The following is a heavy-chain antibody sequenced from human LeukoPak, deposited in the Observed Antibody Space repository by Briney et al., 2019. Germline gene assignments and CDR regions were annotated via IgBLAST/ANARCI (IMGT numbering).Heavy chain of an antibody. CDR1: GYSISRGYS. J-gene: IGHJ4*02. Sequence: PSETLSLTCTVSGYSISRGYSWGWIRQPPGKGLEWIGNIYHSGSTNYSPSLKSRVTISVDTSKNQFSLKLSSVTAADTAVYFCAREDYYNSGGYYLDYWGQGTLVTVSS. V-gene: IGHV4-38-2*02. D-gene: IGHD3-22*01. CDR3: AREDYYNSGGYYLDY. CDR2: IYHSGST.